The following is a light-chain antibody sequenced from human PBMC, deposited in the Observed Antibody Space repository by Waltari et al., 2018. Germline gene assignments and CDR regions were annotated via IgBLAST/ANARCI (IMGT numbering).Light chain of an antibody. J-gene: IGLJ3*02. CDR1: GSKIRAGYD. CDR2: GSS. Sequence: QSVLTQPPSVSGAPGQRVTIPCTGSGSKIRAGYDVHWYQQLPRAAPKLLIYGSSTRPLGVPDRFFGSTSGTSASLTITGLQAEDEADYYCQSYDTSLSVVFGGGTKLTVL. CDR3: QSYDTSLSVV. V-gene: IGLV1-40*01.